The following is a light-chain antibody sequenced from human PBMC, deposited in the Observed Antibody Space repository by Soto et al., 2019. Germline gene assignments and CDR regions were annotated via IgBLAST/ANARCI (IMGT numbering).Light chain of an antibody. CDR3: SSYATGTTLV. J-gene: IGLJ2*01. CDR1: SSDVGAYKY. V-gene: IGLV2-14*01. CDR2: EVS. Sequence: QSVLTQPASVSGSPGQSITISCSGTSSDVGAYKYVTWHQQYPGKAPKLILFEVSNRPSGVSSRFSGSRSADTASLTISGLHPEDEAYYYCSSYATGTTLVFGGGTKLTVL.